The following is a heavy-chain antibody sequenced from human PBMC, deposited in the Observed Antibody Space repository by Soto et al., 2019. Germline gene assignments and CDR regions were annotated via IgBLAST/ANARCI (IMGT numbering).Heavy chain of an antibody. CDR3: AKGPPILLWFGESGPFDI. V-gene: IGHV3-23*01. CDR2: ISGSGGST. Sequence: PGGSLRLSCAASGFTFSSHAMRWVRQAPGKGLEWVSAISGSGGSTYYADSVKGRFTISRDNSKNTLYLQMNSLRAEDTAVYYCAKGPPILLWFGESGPFDIWGQGTMVTVSS. D-gene: IGHD3-10*01. CDR1: GFTFSSHA. J-gene: IGHJ3*02.